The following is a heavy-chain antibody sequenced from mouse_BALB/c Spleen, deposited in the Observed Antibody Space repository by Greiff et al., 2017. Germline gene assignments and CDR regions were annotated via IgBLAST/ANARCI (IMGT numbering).Heavy chain of an antibody. Sequence: VQLQQPGAELVRPGASVKLSCKASGYTFTSYWINWVKQRPGQGLEWIGNIYPSDSYTNYNQKFKDKATLTVDKSSSTAYMQLSSPTSEDSAVYYCTRSRSMDYWGQGTSVTVSS. V-gene: IGHV1-69*02. CDR2: IYPSDSYT. J-gene: IGHJ4*01. CDR3: TRSRSMDY. CDR1: GYTFTSYW.